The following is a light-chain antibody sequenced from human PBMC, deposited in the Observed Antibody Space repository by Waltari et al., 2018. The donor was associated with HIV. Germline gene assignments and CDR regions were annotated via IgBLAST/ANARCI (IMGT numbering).Light chain of an antibody. Sequence: DIVMTQSPATLSVSPGERATLSCRASQSVSSDLAWYQQKPGQAPRLLIYGASTRATGIPARFSGSGSGTEFTLTISSLQSEDFAIYYCRQYNDWPPITFGQGTRLEIK. J-gene: IGKJ5*01. CDR1: QSVSSD. V-gene: IGKV3-15*01. CDR2: GAS. CDR3: RQYNDWPPIT.